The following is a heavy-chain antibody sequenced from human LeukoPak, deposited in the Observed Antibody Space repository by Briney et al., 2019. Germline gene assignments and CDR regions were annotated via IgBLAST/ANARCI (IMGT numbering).Heavy chain of an antibody. D-gene: IGHD3-22*01. Sequence: GGSLRLSCAASGFTFSSYGMSWVRQAPGKGLEWVSYISSSGSTIYYADSVKGRFTISRDNAKNSLYLQMNSLRAEDTAVYYCARPRGGSGYYYEFDYWGQGTLVTVSS. CDR2: ISSSGSTI. J-gene: IGHJ4*02. CDR1: GFTFSSYG. V-gene: IGHV3-48*04. CDR3: ARPRGGSGYYYEFDY.